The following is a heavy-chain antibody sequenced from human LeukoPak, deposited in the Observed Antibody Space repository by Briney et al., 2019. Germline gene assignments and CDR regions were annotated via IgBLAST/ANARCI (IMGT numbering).Heavy chain of an antibody. CDR1: GFTFSSYA. D-gene: IGHD7-27*01. CDR2: ISYDGCNK. V-gene: IGHV3-30*04. J-gene: IGHJ4*02. Sequence: PGGSLRLSCAASGFTFSSYAMHWVRQAPGKGLEWVAVISYDGCNKYYADSVKGRFTISRDNSKNTLYLQMNSLRAEDTAVYYCARVGIGGLTGYFDYWGQGNLVTVSS. CDR3: ARVGIGGLTGYFDY.